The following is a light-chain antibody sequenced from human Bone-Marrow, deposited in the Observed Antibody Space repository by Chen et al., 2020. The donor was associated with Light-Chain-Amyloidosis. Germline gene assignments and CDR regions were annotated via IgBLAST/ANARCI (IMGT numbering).Light chain of an antibody. V-gene: IGLV3-21*02. J-gene: IGLJ3*02. CDR2: DDS. CDR3: QVWDRSSDRPV. CDR1: NIGSTS. Sequence: SYVRTQPSSVSVAPGQTATIACGGNNIGSTSVHWYQQTPGQAPLLVVYDDSERPSGIPERLSVSNSGNTATLTISRVEAGDEADYYCQVWDRSSDRPVFGGGTKLTVL.